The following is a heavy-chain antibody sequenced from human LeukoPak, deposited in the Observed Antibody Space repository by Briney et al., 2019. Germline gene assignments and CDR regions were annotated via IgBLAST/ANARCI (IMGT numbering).Heavy chain of an antibody. V-gene: IGHV3-23*01. J-gene: IGHJ2*01. CDR3: AKGGGSYWYFDR. CDR1: GFTFSSYG. Sequence: GGSLTLSCVASGFTFSSYGMSWLRQVPGKGLEWVSGITGSGVTTHYADSVKGRFTISRDNTKNTLSLQMNSLTVEDAAVYYCAKGGGSYWYFDRWGRGTVVTDSS. CDR2: ITGSGVTT.